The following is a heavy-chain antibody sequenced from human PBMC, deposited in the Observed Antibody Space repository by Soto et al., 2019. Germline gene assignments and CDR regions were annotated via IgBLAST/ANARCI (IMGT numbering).Heavy chain of an antibody. D-gene: IGHD2-15*01. CDR3: ARDTSIGYCSGGSCYSDY. J-gene: IGHJ4*02. Sequence: QVPLVQSGAEVKKPGASVKVSCKASGYTFTSYGISWVRQAPGQGLEWMGWISAYNGNTNYAQNLQGRVTMTTDTSTSTAYMELRSLRSDDTAVYYCARDTSIGYCSGGSCYSDYWGQGTLVTVSS. CDR1: GYTFTSYG. CDR2: ISAYNGNT. V-gene: IGHV1-18*01.